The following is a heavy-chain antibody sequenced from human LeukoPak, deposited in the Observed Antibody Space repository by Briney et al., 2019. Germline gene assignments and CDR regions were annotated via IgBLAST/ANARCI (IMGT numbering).Heavy chain of an antibody. CDR2: ISSSSYI. V-gene: IGHV3-21*01. CDR1: GFTFSSYS. CDR3: ARSGIQLWLNYFDY. D-gene: IGHD5-18*01. Sequence: PGGSLRLSCAASGFTFSSYSMNWVRQAPGKGLEWVSSISSSSYIYYADSVKGRFTTSRDNAKNSLYLQMNSLRAEDTAVYYCARSGIQLWLNYFDYWGQGTLVTVSS. J-gene: IGHJ4*02.